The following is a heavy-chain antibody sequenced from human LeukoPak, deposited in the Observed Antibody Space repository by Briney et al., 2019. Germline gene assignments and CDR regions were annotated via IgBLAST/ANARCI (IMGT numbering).Heavy chain of an antibody. J-gene: IGHJ3*02. CDR1: GGSISSYY. D-gene: IGHD1-14*01. CDR3: ARPDPEGDAFDI. Sequence: PSETLSLTCTVSGGSISSYYWSWIRQPAGKGLEWIGRIYTSGSTNYNASLKSRVTISVDKSKNQFSLKLSSVTAADTAVYYCARPDPEGDAFDIWGQGTMVTVSS. CDR2: IYTSGST. V-gene: IGHV4-4*07.